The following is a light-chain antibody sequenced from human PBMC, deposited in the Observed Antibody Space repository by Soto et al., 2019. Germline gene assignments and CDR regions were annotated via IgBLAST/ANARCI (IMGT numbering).Light chain of an antibody. CDR3: TSYTSSANLV. Sequence: QSVLTQPPSVSGSPGQSITISCTGISRDVGDYYYVSWYQHHPGKAPKLLIYGVSNRPSGVSHRFSGSKSGNTASLTISGLQDDDEDDYYCTSYTSSANLVFGTGTKLTVL. V-gene: IGLV2-14*01. CDR2: GVS. J-gene: IGLJ1*01. CDR1: SRDVGDYYY.